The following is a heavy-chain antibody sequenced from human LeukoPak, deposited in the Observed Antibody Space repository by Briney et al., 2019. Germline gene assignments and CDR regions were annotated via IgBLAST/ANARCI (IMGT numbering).Heavy chain of an antibody. CDR2: ISYDGSNK. CDR3: ASGYDSSGYYNDY. Sequence: GGSLRLFCAASGFTFSSYAMHWVRQAPGKGLEWVAVISYDGSNKYYADSVKGRFTISRDNSKNTLYLQMNSLRAEDTAVYYCASGYDSSGYYNDYWGQGTLVTVSS. D-gene: IGHD3-22*01. V-gene: IGHV3-30-3*01. J-gene: IGHJ4*02. CDR1: GFTFSSYA.